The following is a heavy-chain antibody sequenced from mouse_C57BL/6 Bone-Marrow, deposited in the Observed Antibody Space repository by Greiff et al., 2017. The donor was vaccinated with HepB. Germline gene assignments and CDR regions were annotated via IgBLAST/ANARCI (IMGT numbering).Heavy chain of an antibody. CDR3: ARDRFDYYFDY. J-gene: IGHJ2*01. CDR2: IYTGGTYT. D-gene: IGHD2-14*01. V-gene: IGHV5-6*01. Sequence: EVQLQQSGGDLVKPGGSLKLSCVASGFTFSTSGMSWVRQTPDKRLEWVATIYTGGTYTYYPDSVKGRFTISKDTAKSTLFLQMSSLKSEDTAIYYCARDRFDYYFDYWGQGTTLTVSS. CDR1: GFTFSTSG.